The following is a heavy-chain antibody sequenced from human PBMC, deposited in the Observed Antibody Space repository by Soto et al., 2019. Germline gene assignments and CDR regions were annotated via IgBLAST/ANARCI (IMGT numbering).Heavy chain of an antibody. CDR1: GYTLTELS. CDR2: FDPEDGET. Sequence: GASVKVSCKVSGYTLTELSMHWVRQAPGKGLEWMGGFDPEDGETIYAQKFQGRVTMTEGTSTDTAYKELSSLRSEDTAVYYCATDNPHPPHIAIFGVWERAVPVMGAWDQGTTVTVPS. V-gene: IGHV1-24*01. CDR3: ATDNPHPPHIAIFGVWERAVPVMGA. D-gene: IGHD3-3*01. J-gene: IGHJ6*02.